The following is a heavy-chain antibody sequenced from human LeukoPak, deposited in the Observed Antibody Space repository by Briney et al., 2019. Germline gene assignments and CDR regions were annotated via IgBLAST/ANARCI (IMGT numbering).Heavy chain of an antibody. CDR3: ARISVITLYFDY. J-gene: IGHJ4*02. Sequence: SETLSLTCAVYGGSFSGYYWSWIRQPPGKGLEWIGYIYYGGSTFYNPSLKSRVTISLDTSENQFSLKLSSVTTADAAVYYCARISVITLYFDYWGQGTLVTVSS. D-gene: IGHD4-23*01. CDR2: IYYGGST. CDR1: GGSFSGYY. V-gene: IGHV4-30-4*01.